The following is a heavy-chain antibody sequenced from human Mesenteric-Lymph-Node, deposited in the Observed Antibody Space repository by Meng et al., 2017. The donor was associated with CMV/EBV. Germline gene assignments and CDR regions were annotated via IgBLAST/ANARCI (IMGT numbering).Heavy chain of an antibody. Sequence: GGSLRLSCVASGFTFISYAMSWVRQAPGKGLEWVSVIYSGGSRTYYADSVKGRFTISRDNSENTLFLQMNSLRAEDTAVYYCAKGTNYDSSYYYYGMDVWGQGTTVTVSS. D-gene: IGHD3-3*01. J-gene: IGHJ6*02. V-gene: IGHV3-23*03. CDR1: GFTFISYA. CDR3: AKGTNYDSSYYYYGMDV. CDR2: IYSGGSRT.